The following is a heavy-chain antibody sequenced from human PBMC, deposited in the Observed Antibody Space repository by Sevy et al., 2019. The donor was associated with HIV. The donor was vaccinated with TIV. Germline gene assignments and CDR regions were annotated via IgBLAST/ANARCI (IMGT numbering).Heavy chain of an antibody. D-gene: IGHD1-26*01. CDR1: GYTLTELS. CDR3: ATALWELHRPADY. CDR2: FDPEDGET. V-gene: IGHV1-24*01. J-gene: IGHJ4*02. Sequence: ASVKVSCKVSGYTLTELSMHWVRQAPGKGLEWMGGFDPEDGETIYAQKFQGRVTMTEDTSTDTAYMELGSLRSEDTAVYYCATALWELHRPADYWGQGTLVTVSS.